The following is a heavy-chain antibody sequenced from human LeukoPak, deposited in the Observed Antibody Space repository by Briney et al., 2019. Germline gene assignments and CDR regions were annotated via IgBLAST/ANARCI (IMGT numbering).Heavy chain of an antibody. CDR2: INHSGST. Sequence: PSETLSLTCAVYGGSFSGYYWSWIRQPPGKGLEWIGEINHSGSTNYNPSLKSRVTISVDTSKNQFSLKLSSVTAADTAVYYCARLFNHYYYYYMDVWGKGTTVTVSS. V-gene: IGHV4-34*01. CDR1: GGSFSGYY. J-gene: IGHJ6*03. D-gene: IGHD1-14*01. CDR3: ARLFNHYYYYYMDV.